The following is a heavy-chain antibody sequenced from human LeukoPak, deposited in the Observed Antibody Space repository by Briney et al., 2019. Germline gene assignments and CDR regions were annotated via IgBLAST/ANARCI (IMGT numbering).Heavy chain of an antibody. V-gene: IGHV4-30-4*02. D-gene: IGHD3-3*01. Sequence: SETLSLTCTVSGGSISSGDYYWSWIRQPPGKGLEWIGYFYYSGSTYYNPSLKSRVTISVDTSKNQFSLKLSSVTAADTAVYYCARAEALYDFWSGYYSDAFDIWGQGTMVTVSS. CDR1: GGSISSGDYY. CDR2: FYYSGST. CDR3: ARAEALYDFWSGYYSDAFDI. J-gene: IGHJ3*02.